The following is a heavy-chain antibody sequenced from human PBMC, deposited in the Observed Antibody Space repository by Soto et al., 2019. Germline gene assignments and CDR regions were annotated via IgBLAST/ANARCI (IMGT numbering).Heavy chain of an antibody. Sequence: EVQLLESGGGLVQPGGSVRLSCAASGFTFTTYAMSWVRQAPGKGLEWVSSITGSGGSTYYADSVKGRFTISRDNSKNTLYLQMNSLRAEDTAVYYCANAGETGTTYYYYGMDVWGQGTTVTASS. J-gene: IGHJ6*02. CDR3: ANAGETGTTYYYYGMDV. V-gene: IGHV3-23*01. CDR1: GFTFTTYA. D-gene: IGHD1-1*01. CDR2: ITGSGGST.